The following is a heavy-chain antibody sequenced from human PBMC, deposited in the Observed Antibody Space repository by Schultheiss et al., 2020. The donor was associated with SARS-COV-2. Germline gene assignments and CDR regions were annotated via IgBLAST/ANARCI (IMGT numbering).Heavy chain of an antibody. CDR2: IYYSGST. CDR3: ARLGTYYYGSGRGAFDI. J-gene: IGHJ3*02. Sequence: SQTLSLTCAVYGGSFSGYYWGWIRQPPGKGLEWIGSIYYSGSTYYNPSLKSRVTISVDTSKNQFSLKLSSVTAADTAVYYCARLGTYYYGSGRGAFDIWGQGTMVTVSS. CDR1: GGSFSGYY. D-gene: IGHD3-10*01. V-gene: IGHV4-39*01.